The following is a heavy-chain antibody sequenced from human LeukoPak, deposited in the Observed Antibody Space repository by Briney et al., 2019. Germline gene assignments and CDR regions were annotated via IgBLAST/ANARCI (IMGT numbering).Heavy chain of an antibody. CDR1: GYTFTSYG. D-gene: IGHD3-22*01. CDR2: ISAYNGNT. CDR3: ARAGSYYYDSSGYHHADY. V-gene: IGHV1-18*01. J-gene: IGHJ4*02. Sequence: ASVKVSCKASGYTFTSYGISWVRQAPGQGLEWMGWISAYNGNTNYAQKLQGRVTMTTDTSTSTAYMELRSLRSDDTAVYYCARAGSYYYDSSGYHHADYWGQGTLVTVSS.